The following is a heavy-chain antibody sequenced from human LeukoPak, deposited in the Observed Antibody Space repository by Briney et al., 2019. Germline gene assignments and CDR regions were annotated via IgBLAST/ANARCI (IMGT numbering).Heavy chain of an antibody. D-gene: IGHD6-19*01. V-gene: IGHV3-72*01. J-gene: IGHJ3*02. CDR3: AREGSGWSGGFGAFDI. CDR1: GFTFSDHY. Sequence: GGSLTLSCAASGFTFSDHYMDWVRQAPGKGLEWVGRTRNKANSYTTEYAASVKGRFTISRDDSENSLYLQMNSLKTEDTAVYYCAREGSGWSGGFGAFDIWGQGTMVTVSS. CDR2: TRNKANSYTT.